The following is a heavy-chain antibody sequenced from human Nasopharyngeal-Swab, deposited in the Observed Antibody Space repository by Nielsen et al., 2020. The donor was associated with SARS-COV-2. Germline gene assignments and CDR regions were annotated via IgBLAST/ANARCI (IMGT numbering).Heavy chain of an antibody. D-gene: IGHD2-15*01. CDR2: INHSGST. CDR3: ARRDPVVVVAALGIRLYDSTKFDP. J-gene: IGHJ5*02. V-gene: IGHV4-34*01. Sequence: SEPLSLTCAVYGGSFSGYYWSWIRQPPGKGLEWIGEINHSGSTNYNPSLKSRVTISVDTSKNQFSLKLSSVTAADTAVYYCARRDPVVVVAALGIRLYDSTKFDPWGQGTLVTVSS. CDR1: GGSFSGYY.